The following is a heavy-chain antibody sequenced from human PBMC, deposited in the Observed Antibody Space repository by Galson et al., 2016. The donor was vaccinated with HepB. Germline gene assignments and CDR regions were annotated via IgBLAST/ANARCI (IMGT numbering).Heavy chain of an antibody. D-gene: IGHD1-26*01. CDR3: AAEGAARYPED. CDR1: GITFSDHY. V-gene: IGHV3-72*01. Sequence: SLRLSCAASGITFSDHYIDWVRQAPGKGLEWIVRTTNKANSYTTQYAASVKGRLTMSRDDSKNLLYLQMNSLRSEDTAMYYCAAEGAARYPEDWGQGTLVTVSS. CDR2: TTNKANSYTT. J-gene: IGHJ4*02.